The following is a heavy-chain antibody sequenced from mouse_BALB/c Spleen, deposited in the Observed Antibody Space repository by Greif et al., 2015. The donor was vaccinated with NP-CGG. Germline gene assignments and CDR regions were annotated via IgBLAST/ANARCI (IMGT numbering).Heavy chain of an antibody. CDR2: IWSGGST. CDR3: ARKSCGSSYYAMDY. D-gene: IGHD1-1*01. CDR1: GFSLTSYG. V-gene: IGHV2-4-1*01. Sequence: VKLMESGPGLVQPSQSLSITCTVSGFSLTSYGVHWVRQSPGKGLEWLGVIWSGGSTDYNAAFISRLSISKDNSKSXVFFKMNSLQADDTAIYYCARKSCGSSYYAMDYWGQGTSVTVSS. J-gene: IGHJ4*01.